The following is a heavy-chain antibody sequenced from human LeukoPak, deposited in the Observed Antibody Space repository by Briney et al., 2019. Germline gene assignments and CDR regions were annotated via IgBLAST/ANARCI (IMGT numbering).Heavy chain of an antibody. CDR1: GFTFSTYW. CDR3: ARDADGPGSLIDY. Sequence: GGSLRLSCTASGFTFSTYWMQWVRQAPGKGLEWVSRGSSDGTTTTYADSVKGRFTMSRDNGKNTLYLQMSSLRAEDTAVYYCARDADGPGSLIDYWGQGTLVTVSS. V-gene: IGHV3-74*01. D-gene: IGHD1-14*01. CDR2: GSSDGTTT. J-gene: IGHJ4*02.